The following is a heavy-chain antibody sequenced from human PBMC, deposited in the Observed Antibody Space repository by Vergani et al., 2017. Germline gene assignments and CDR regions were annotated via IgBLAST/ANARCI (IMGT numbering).Heavy chain of an antibody. CDR3: ARIGCRGGSGWRIPAGYNWFDP. J-gene: IGHJ5*02. CDR2: IFSNDEK. CDR1: GFPLSNARMG. D-gene: IGHD2-15*01. Sequence: QVTLKESGPVLVKPTETLTLTCTVSGFPLSNARMGVSWIRQPPGKALEWLAHIFSNDEKSSSTSLKSRLTISKDTSKSQVVLTMTNMYPVDTATYYCARIGCRGGSGWRIPAGYNWFDPWGQGTLVTVSS. V-gene: IGHV2-26*01.